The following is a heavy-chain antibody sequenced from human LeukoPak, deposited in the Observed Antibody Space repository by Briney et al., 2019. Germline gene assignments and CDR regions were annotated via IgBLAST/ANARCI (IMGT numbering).Heavy chain of an antibody. V-gene: IGHV1-18*01. J-gene: IGHJ3*01. CDR3: ARDARYSGYDSAFDV. Sequence: GASVRVSCTASGYTFSNYGITWVRQAPGQGLEWMGWITAYNVKTDYAQNLQGRVTMTTDTSTTTAYMELRSLRSDDTAMYYCARDARYSGYDSAFDVWGQGTMVTVSS. D-gene: IGHD5-12*01. CDR1: GYTFSNYG. CDR2: ITAYNVKT.